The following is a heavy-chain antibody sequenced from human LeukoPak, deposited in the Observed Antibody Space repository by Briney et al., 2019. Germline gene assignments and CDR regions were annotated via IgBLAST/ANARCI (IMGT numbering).Heavy chain of an antibody. CDR1: GFTFSSYS. CDR3: ARDLDPYEDIVVVVAATPIGSLTS. D-gene: IGHD2-15*01. V-gene: IGHV3-21*01. Sequence: GGSLRLSCAASGFTFSSYSMNWVRQAPGKGLEWVSSISSSSSYIYYADSVKGRFTISRDNAKNSLYLQMNSLRAEDTAVYYCARDLDPYEDIVVVVAATPIGSLTSWGQGTLVTVSS. CDR2: ISSSSSYI. J-gene: IGHJ5*02.